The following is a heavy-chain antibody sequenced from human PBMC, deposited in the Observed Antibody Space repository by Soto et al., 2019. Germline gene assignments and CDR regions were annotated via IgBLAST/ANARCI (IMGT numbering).Heavy chain of an antibody. J-gene: IGHJ4*02. CDR2: ISNDGKYK. CDR3: AKKGILDYYDSGGYAY. D-gene: IGHD3-22*01. Sequence: PGGSLRLSCAASGFTFSSYGMDWVRQAPGKGLEWVAAISNDGKYKNYADAVKGRFTISRDNSKKTLYLQMNSLRAEDTAVYYCAKKGILDYYDSGGYAYWGQGAMVTVSS. V-gene: IGHV3-30*18. CDR1: GFTFSSYG.